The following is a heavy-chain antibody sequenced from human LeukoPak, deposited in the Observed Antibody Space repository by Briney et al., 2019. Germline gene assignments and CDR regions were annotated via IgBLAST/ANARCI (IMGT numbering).Heavy chain of an antibody. CDR3: ARHEGGWCDP. CDR1: GGSISSSSYY. CDR2: IYYSGST. D-gene: IGHD3-16*01. J-gene: IGHJ5*02. V-gene: IGHV4-39*01. Sequence: SGTLSLTRTVSGGSISSSSYYWGCIRHPPGKGLVWVGSIYYSGSTNYNPSLKSQVTISVDTSKNQFALKRSSVSAADTAVYNSARHEGGWCDPGGQRTVVTVSS.